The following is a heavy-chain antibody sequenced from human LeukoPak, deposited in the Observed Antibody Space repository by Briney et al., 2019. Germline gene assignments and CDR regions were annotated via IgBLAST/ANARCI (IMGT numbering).Heavy chain of an antibody. Sequence: GASVKVSCKASGYTFTGYYMHWVRQAPGQGLEWMGWINPNSGGKNYAQKFQGRVTMTRDTSISTAYMELSRLRSDDTAVYYCARGPPRWLQIDYWGQGTLVTVSS. J-gene: IGHJ4*02. V-gene: IGHV1-2*02. CDR3: ARGPPRWLQIDY. CDR1: GYTFTGYY. CDR2: INPNSGGK. D-gene: IGHD5-24*01.